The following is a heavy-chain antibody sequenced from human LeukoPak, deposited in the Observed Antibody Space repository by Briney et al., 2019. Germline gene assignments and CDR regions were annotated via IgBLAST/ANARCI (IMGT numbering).Heavy chain of an antibody. J-gene: IGHJ3*01. Sequence: ASVKVSCKASGYTFTSYDINWVRQATGQGLEWMGWMNPNSGNTGYAQKFQGRVTMTRNTSISTAYMELSSLRSEDTAVYYCARGWVAVAGTGCAFDLWGQGTMVTVSS. CDR3: ARGWVAVAGTGCAFDL. V-gene: IGHV1-8*01. CDR1: GYTFTSYD. CDR2: MNPNSGNT. D-gene: IGHD6-19*01.